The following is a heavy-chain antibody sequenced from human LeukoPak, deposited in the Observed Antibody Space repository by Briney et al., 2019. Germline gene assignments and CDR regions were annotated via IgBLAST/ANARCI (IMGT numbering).Heavy chain of an antibody. D-gene: IGHD2-15*01. J-gene: IGHJ5*02. Sequence: SETLSLTCAVSGGSISSGGYSWSWIRQPPGKGLEWIGYIYHSGSTYYNPSLKSRVTISVDTSKNQFSLKLSSVTAADTAVYYCARKVDVDGEDWFDPWGQGTLVTVSS. CDR1: GGSISSGGYS. CDR2: IYHSGST. CDR3: ARKVDVDGEDWFDP. V-gene: IGHV4-30-2*01.